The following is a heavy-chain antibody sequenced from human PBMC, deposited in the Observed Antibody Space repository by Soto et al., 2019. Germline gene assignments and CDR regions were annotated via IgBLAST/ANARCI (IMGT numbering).Heavy chain of an antibody. J-gene: IGHJ4*02. CDR1: GFTVSSNY. V-gene: IGHV3-66*01. CDR3: ATEWLDFSAFDY. CDR2: IYSGGST. D-gene: IGHD6-19*01. Sequence: EVQLVESGGGLVQPGGSLRLSCAASGFTVSSNYMSWVRQAPGKGLEWVSVIYSGGSTYYADSVKGRFTISRDNSKNTPYLQMNSLRAEDTAVYYCATEWLDFSAFDYWGQGTLVTVSS.